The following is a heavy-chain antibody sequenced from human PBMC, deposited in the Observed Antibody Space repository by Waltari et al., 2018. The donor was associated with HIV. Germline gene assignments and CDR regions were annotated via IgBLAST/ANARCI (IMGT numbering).Heavy chain of an antibody. D-gene: IGHD6-13*01. CDR1: GFTFSSYA. CDR3: VQRRRWAERLDY. V-gene: IGHV3-23*01. Sequence: EVQLLESGGGLVQPGGSLRLSCTASGFTFSSYAMNWVRQAPGKGLEWVSSISDGGGSTYYADSVKGRFTISRDNSKNTLYLQMNSLRAEDTALYYCVQRRRWAERLDYWGQGTLVTVSS. J-gene: IGHJ4*02. CDR2: ISDGGGST.